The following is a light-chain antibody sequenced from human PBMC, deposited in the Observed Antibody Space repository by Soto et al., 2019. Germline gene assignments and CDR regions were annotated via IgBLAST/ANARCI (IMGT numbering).Light chain of an antibody. CDR1: ESVSTN. CDR2: GAS. CDR3: QQYNNWRQT. Sequence: EIEMTQCPATLSLAPGERVTLSCRASESVSTNLAWYQQKAGQAPRLLIYGASTRATGIPARFSGSGSGTEFTLTISSLQSEDFAVYYCQQYNNWRQTFGQGTMVDI. J-gene: IGKJ1*01. V-gene: IGKV3-15*01.